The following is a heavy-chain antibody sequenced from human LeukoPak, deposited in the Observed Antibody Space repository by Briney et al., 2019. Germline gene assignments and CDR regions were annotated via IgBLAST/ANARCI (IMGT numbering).Heavy chain of an antibody. CDR2: IVAGNGNT. D-gene: IGHD6-13*01. Sequence: ASVKVSCKASGYTFTNYAIHWVRQAPGQGLEWMGWIVAGNGNTKNSQKFQDRVTITRDTSASTAYMELSSLRSEDTAVYYCARGIQRESSNDAFDIWGQGTMVTVSS. CDR1: GYTFTNYA. CDR3: ARGIQRESSNDAFDI. V-gene: IGHV1-3*01. J-gene: IGHJ3*02.